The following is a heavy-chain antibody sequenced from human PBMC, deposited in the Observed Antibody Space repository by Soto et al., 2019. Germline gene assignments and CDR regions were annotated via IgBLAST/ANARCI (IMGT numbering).Heavy chain of an antibody. CDR1: GFTFSSYA. Sequence: PGGSLRLSCAASGFTFSSYAMSWVRQAPGKGLEWVSAISGSGGSTYYAGSVKGRFTISRDNSKNTLYLQMNSLRAEDTAVYYCAKVLSGELAYCGGDCYDYFDYWGQGTLVTVSS. V-gene: IGHV3-23*01. D-gene: IGHD2-21*02. CDR3: AKVLSGELAYCGGDCYDYFDY. CDR2: ISGSGGST. J-gene: IGHJ4*02.